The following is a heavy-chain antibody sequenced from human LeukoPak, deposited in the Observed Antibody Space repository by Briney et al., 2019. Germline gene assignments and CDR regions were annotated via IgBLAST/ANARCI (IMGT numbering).Heavy chain of an antibody. Sequence: GGSLRLSCAASGFTFSSSEINWVRQAPGKGLEWVSYISSGGSTIYYSDSVKGRFTISRDNAKNSLYLQMNSLRVEDTAIYYCAKNIVVVAPDAFDIWGQGTMVTVSS. CDR1: GFTFSSSE. CDR2: ISSGGSTI. V-gene: IGHV3-48*03. CDR3: AKNIVVVAPDAFDI. J-gene: IGHJ3*02. D-gene: IGHD2-15*01.